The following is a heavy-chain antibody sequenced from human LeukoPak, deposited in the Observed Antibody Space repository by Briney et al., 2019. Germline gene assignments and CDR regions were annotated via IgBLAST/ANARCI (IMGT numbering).Heavy chain of an antibody. V-gene: IGHV4-39*01. CDR1: GGSISSSNYY. D-gene: IGHD3-22*01. Sequence: SETLSLTCTVSGGSISSSNYYWGWIRQPPGKGLEWIGSIFYSGNTYYNPSLKSRVTISVDTSKNQFSLKLSSVTAADTAVYYCASSYYYDSSGYYYLDYWGQGTLVTVSS. CDR3: ASSYYYDSSGYYYLDY. J-gene: IGHJ4*02. CDR2: IFYSGNT.